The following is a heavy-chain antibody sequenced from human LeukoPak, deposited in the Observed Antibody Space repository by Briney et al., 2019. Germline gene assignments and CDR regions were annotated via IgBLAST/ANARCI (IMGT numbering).Heavy chain of an antibody. J-gene: IGHJ6*02. CDR1: GFALSSHW. CDR2: VNQDGSET. Sequence: PGGSLRLSCAASGFALSSHWMTWVRQVPGRGPEWVANVNQDGSETYYLDSVKGRFTISKDNAKNSLYLQMNSLRAEDTALYHCARNNGMDVWGQGTTAIVSS. V-gene: IGHV3-7*03. CDR3: ARNNGMDV.